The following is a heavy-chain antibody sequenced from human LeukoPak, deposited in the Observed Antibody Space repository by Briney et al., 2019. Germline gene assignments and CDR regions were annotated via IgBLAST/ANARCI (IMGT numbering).Heavy chain of an antibody. D-gene: IGHD5-24*01. V-gene: IGHV3-74*01. CDR1: GFTFSGYW. CDR2: INSEGSST. J-gene: IGHJ4*02. Sequence: GGSLRLSCAASGFTFSGYWMHWVRQAPGKGLVWVSRINSEGSSTNYADSVKGRFTISRDNAKSTLYLQMNSLRAEDTAVYYCALDGYNSYFFDYWGQGTLVTVSS. CDR3: ALDGYNSYFFDY.